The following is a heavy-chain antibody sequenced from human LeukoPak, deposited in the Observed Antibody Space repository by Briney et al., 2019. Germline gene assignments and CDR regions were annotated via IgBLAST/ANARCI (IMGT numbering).Heavy chain of an antibody. CDR1: GLTFGRYA. CDR3: TRVGYIDEGIDY. Sequence: GGSPRLSCAVSGLTFGRYAIHWVRQAPGKGLEWVAIISYDGSNKYYADSVKGRFTISRDNSKNTLYLQMNSLRAEDTAIYYCTRVGYIDEGIDYWGQGTLVTVSS. CDR2: ISYDGSNK. V-gene: IGHV3-30-3*01. J-gene: IGHJ4*02. D-gene: IGHD5-24*01.